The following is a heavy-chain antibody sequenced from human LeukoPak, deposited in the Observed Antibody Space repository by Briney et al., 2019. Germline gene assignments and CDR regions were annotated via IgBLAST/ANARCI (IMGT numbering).Heavy chain of an antibody. V-gene: IGHV3-64*01. J-gene: IGHJ6*03. CDR3: ARDLHGHYYYYMGV. D-gene: IGHD4-11*01. CDR1: GIPFRSYA. CDR2: TSSNGGST. Sequence: PGGSLRLSCGAFGIPFRSYAMHWVRPAPGKGLEYGSATSSNGGSTYYANSVKGRFTISRDNSKNTLYLQMGSLRAEDMAVYYCARDLHGHYYYYMGVWGKGTTVTVSS.